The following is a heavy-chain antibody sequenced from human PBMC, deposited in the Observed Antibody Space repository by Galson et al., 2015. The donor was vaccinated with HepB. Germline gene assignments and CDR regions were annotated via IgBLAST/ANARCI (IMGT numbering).Heavy chain of an antibody. CDR1: GYTFTSYY. J-gene: IGHJ3*02. D-gene: IGHD5-18*01. CDR3: ARQNLDTAMVNDAFDI. CDR2: INPSGSST. V-gene: IGHV1-46*04. Sequence: QSGAEVKKPGESLRVPCKASGYTFTSYYMHWVRQAPGQGLEWMGIINPSGSSTSYAQKLQGRVTMTRDTSTSTVYMELSSLRSEDTAVYYCARQNLDTAMVNDAFDIWGQGTMLTVSS.